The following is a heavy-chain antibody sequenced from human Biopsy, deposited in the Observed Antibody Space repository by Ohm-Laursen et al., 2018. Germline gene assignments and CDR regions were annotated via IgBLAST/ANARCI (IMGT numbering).Heavy chain of an antibody. CDR1: GGSVRSPDHR. J-gene: IGHJ4*02. V-gene: IGHV4-30-4*08. D-gene: IGHD3-10*01. CDR3: ARAYFYGMGTSNYFLDS. CDR2: FHSSWTT. Sequence: SQTLSLTCTVSGGSVRSPDHRWNWVRRAPGKGLEWIGNFHSSWTTLYNPSLSGRVTMDLDRSTNQFSLKLKSVTSEDTVVYFCARAYFYGMGTSNYFLDSWGQGALVTVSS.